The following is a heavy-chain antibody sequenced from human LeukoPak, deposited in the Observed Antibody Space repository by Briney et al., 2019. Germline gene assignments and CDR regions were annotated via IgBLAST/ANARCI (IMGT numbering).Heavy chain of an antibody. CDR1: GFTFSQYW. V-gene: IGHV3-7*01. J-gene: IGHJ4*02. CDR2: IKKDGREK. CDR3: VRDVSDENDSASRMHLDS. D-gene: IGHD2-15*01. Sequence: GGSLRLSCAASGFTFSQYWMSWVRQAPGKGLEWVANIKKDGREKHYVDSVKGRFAISRDNARNSLFLQMNSLRAEDTAVYYCVRDVSDENDSASRMHLDSWGQGTLVSVSS.